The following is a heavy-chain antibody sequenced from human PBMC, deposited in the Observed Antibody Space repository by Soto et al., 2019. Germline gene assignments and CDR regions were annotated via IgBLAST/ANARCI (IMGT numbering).Heavy chain of an antibody. CDR1: GFTFSIFG. J-gene: IGHJ4*02. V-gene: IGHV3-33*01. CDR3: AIDKGSSTVVSGISQEGYFDS. CDR2: IWYDGSNA. D-gene: IGHD6-19*01. Sequence: QVQLVESGGGVVQPRRSLRLSCAASGFTFSIFGMHWVRQAPGKGLEWAAIIWYDGSNAYYADSVRGRFTISRDNSKNTVYLQMNSLRAEDTAVYYCAIDKGSSTVVSGISQEGYFDSWGQGTLVTVSS.